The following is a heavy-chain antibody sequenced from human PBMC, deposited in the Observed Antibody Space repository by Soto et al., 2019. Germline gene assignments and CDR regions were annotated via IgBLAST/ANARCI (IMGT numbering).Heavy chain of an antibody. CDR3: ARQPQYTAIDFDY. CDR1: GYSFTSYW. J-gene: IGHJ4*02. V-gene: IGHV5-51*01. CDR2: IYPGDSDT. D-gene: IGHD5-18*01. Sequence: GESLKISCKGSGYSFTSYWIGWVRQMPGKGLEWMGIIYPGDSDTRYSPSFQGQVTISADKSISTAYLQWSSLRASDTAMYYCARQPQYTAIDFDYWGQGTLVTVSS.